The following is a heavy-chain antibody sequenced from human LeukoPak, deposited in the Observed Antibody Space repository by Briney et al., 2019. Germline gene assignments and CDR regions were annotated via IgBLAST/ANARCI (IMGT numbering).Heavy chain of an antibody. D-gene: IGHD6-13*01. CDR2: ISSSSSCI. Sequence: GGSLRLSCAASGFTFSSYSMNWVRQAPGKGLEWVSSISSSSSCIYYADSVKGRFTISRDNAKNSLYLQMNSLRAEDTAVYYCARGRGGIAAADYFDYWGQGTLVTVSS. CDR1: GFTFSSYS. J-gene: IGHJ4*02. V-gene: IGHV3-21*01. CDR3: ARGRGGIAAADYFDY.